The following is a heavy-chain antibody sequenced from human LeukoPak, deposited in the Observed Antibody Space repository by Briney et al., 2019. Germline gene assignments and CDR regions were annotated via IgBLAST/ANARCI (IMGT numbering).Heavy chain of an antibody. Sequence: NPSETLSLTCTVSGGSISIYYWSWIRQPPRKGLEWIGYIYYSGSTNYNPSLKSRVTISVDTSKNQFSLKLSSVTAADTAVYYCVRGEWDIVVVPAADGSYYYYYGMDVWGQGTTVTVSS. V-gene: IGHV4-59*01. CDR3: VRGEWDIVVVPAADGSYYYYYGMDV. CDR1: GGSISIYY. J-gene: IGHJ6*02. D-gene: IGHD2-2*01. CDR2: IYYSGST.